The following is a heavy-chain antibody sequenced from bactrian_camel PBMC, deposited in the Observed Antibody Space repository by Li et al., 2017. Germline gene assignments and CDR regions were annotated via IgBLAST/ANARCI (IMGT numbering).Heavy chain of an antibody. V-gene: IGHV3S44*01. J-gene: IGHJ4*01. D-gene: IGHD3*01. CDR3: AASGGQLGRWCYEFPVNWVSWLYN. CDR1: GYSISSKS. Sequence: VQLVESGGASVQAGGSLRLSCAASGYSISSKSLGWFRQTPGNKREGVAAIYGVELNTMYADSVKGRFTISQDGAKNTLYLHMNNLKPEDTAMYHCAASGGQLGRWCYEFPVNWVSWLYNWGQGTQVTVS. CDR2: IYGVELNT.